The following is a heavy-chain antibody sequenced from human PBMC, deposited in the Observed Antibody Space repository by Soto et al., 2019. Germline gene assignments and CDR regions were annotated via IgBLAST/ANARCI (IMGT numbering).Heavy chain of an antibody. CDR3: ARHRGAIVAPTDPLDI. D-gene: IGHD1-26*01. CDR1: GNDAFGMYW. Sequence: GESLKISCHASGNDAFGMYWLAWVRQTSLRGLEWIVFISVGDPDTTYSPSFQGPVTFSADKSTRTAYLQWTGLKASDSATYYCARHRGAIVAPTDPLDIWGQGTKVTVSS. J-gene: IGHJ3*01. V-gene: IGHV5-51*01. CDR2: ISVGDPDT.